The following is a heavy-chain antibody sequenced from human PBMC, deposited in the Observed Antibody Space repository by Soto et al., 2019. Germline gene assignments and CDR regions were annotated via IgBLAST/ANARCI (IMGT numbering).Heavy chain of an antibody. CDR3: AREGLGYCSSTSCYTRKFNWFDP. D-gene: IGHD2-2*02. CDR1: GGTFSSYA. J-gene: IGHJ5*02. V-gene: IGHV1-69*13. Sequence: SVKVSCKASGGTFSSYAISWVRQAPGQGLEWMGGIIPIFGTANYAQKFQGRVTITADESTSTAYMELSSLRSEDTAVYYCAREGLGYCSSTSCYTRKFNWFDPWGQGTLVTVSS. CDR2: IIPIFGTA.